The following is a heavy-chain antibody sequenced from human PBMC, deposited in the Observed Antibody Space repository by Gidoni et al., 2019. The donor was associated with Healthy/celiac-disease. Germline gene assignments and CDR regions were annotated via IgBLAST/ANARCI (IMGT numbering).Heavy chain of an antibody. V-gene: IGHV3-7*03. CDR1: GFPFSSYW. D-gene: IGHD3-22*01. Sequence: EVQLVESGGGLVQPGGSLRLSCAASGFPFSSYWMSWVRQAPGKGLEWVANIKQDGSEKYYVDSVKGRFTISRDNAKNSLYLQMNSLRAEDTAVYYCARDEYYYDSSGYYDYWGQGTLVTVSS. CDR3: ARDEYYYDSSGYYDY. CDR2: IKQDGSEK. J-gene: IGHJ4*02.